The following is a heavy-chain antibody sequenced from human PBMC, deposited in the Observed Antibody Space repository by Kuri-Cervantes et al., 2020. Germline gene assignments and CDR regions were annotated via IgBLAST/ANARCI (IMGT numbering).Heavy chain of an antibody. CDR1: GFTXSSYG. Sequence: LSLXCAAXGFTXSSYGMHWVRQAPDKGLEWVAVISYXGSNKYYADSXKGRFTISRDNAKNSLYLQMNSLRAEDTAXXXCAKDTYVGGPGFIDYWGQGTLVTVSS. CDR3: AKDTYVGGPGFIDY. CDR2: ISYXGSNK. V-gene: IGHV3-30*18. J-gene: IGHJ4*02. D-gene: IGHD3-16*01.